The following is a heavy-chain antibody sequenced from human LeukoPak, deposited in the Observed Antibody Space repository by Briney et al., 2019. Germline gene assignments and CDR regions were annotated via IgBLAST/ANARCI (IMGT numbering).Heavy chain of an antibody. D-gene: IGHD2-2*02. CDR2: ISGSGGST. V-gene: IGHV3-23*01. CDR1: GFTFSSYS. Sequence: GGSLRLSCAASGFTFSSYSINWVRQAPGKGLEWVSAISGSGGSTYYADSVKGRFTISRDNSKNTLYLQMNSLRAEHTAVYYCAKEGCSSTSCYTRFARYGMDVWGQGTTVTVSS. CDR3: AKEGCSSTSCYTRFARYGMDV. J-gene: IGHJ6*02.